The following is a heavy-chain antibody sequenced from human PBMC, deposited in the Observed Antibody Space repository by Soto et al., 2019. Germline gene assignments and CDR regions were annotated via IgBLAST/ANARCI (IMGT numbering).Heavy chain of an antibody. CDR3: ASGPYTSSSGGYYYYYMDV. CDR1: GGTFSSYA. CDR2: IVPMFGIP. Sequence: QVRLVQSGAEVKKPGSSVKVSCKASGGTFSSYAINWVRQAPGQGLEWMGRIVPMFGIPNFAPKFQGRVTMTADRSTTTAYMELSSLRSEDTAVYYCASGPYTSSSGGYYYYYMDVWGKGTTVTVSS. D-gene: IGHD6-6*01. J-gene: IGHJ6*03. V-gene: IGHV1-69*02.